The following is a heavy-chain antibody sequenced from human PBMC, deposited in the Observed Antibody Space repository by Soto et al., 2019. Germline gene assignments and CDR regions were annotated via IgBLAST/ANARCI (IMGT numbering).Heavy chain of an antibody. CDR3: ARDPVTAD. Sequence: GSLRLSCAASGFTLNNYYLSWVRQAPGKGLEWVGNIKGDGSDPHYVDSVKGRFTISRDNAENSIYLQMNSLKAEDTAMYYCARDPVTADWGQGTLVTVSS. J-gene: IGHJ4*02. V-gene: IGHV3-7*03. CDR2: IKGDGSDP. CDR1: GFTLNNYY.